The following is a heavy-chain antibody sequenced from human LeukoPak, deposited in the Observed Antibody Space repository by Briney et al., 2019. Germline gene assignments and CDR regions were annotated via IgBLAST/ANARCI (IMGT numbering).Heavy chain of an antibody. Sequence: GGSLRLSCAASGFTVSINHMTWVRQTPGKGLEWVSIIYSGGATDYADSVKGIFTVSRDNSKNTLFLQMNSLRAEDTAVYYCAREGSWSHPAFDLWGQGTLVTVSS. CDR3: AREGSWSHPAFDL. D-gene: IGHD6-13*01. J-gene: IGHJ4*02. CDR2: IYSGGAT. CDR1: GFTVSINH. V-gene: IGHV3-66*01.